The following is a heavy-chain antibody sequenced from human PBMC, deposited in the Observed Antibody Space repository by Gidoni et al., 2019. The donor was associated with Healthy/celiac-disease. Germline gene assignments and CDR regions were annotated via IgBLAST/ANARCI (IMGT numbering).Heavy chain of an antibody. D-gene: IGHD3-22*01. Sequence: QLQLQESGPGLVKPSETLSLTCTVSGGSISSSSYYWGWIRQPPGKGLEWIGSIYYSGSTYYNPSLKSRVTISVDTSKNQFSLKLSSVTAADTAVYYCARHAKPYYYDSSGYLDWFDPWGQGTLVTVSS. J-gene: IGHJ5*02. CDR3: ARHAKPYYYDSSGYLDWFDP. CDR1: GGSISSSSYY. CDR2: IYYSGST. V-gene: IGHV4-39*01.